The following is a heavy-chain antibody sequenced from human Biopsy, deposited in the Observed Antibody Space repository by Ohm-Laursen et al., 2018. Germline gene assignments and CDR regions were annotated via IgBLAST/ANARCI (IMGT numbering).Heavy chain of an antibody. Sequence: SVKVSCKAPGGTFSNYGVNWVRQAPGQGLEWMGMINPSGSTTSYPQIFQGRVTMTRDTPKSTVYMELSSLRSADTAVYFCARNTGWYGDLYYFDYWGQGTLVTVSS. D-gene: IGHD6-19*01. CDR3: ARNTGWYGDLYYFDY. CDR1: GGTFSNYG. V-gene: IGHV1-46*01. CDR2: INPSGSTT. J-gene: IGHJ4*02.